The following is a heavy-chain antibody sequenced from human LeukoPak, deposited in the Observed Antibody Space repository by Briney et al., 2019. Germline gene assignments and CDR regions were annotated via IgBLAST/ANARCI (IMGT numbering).Heavy chain of an antibody. CDR2: ISGSGDNT. CDR1: GFTFSYA. Sequence: PGGSLRLSCAASGFTFSYAMNWVRQAPGKGLEWVPVISGSGDNTYYADSVKGRFTMSRDDSKSTLYLQMNSLKADDTAVYYCAKVSSSSCYGASDYWGQGTLVTVSS. D-gene: IGHD2-2*01. V-gene: IGHV3-23*01. CDR3: AKVSSSSCYGASDY. J-gene: IGHJ4*02.